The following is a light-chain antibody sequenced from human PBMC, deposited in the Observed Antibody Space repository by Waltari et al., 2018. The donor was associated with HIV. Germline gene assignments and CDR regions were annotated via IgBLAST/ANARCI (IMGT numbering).Light chain of an antibody. J-gene: IGKJ4*01. V-gene: IGKV1-39*01. CDR2: AAT. CDR3: QQSYTMPLT. Sequence: DIKMTQPPSSLPASVGETITITCRASQAISDNLNWYQQKPGRAPKLLIYAATNLQRGVASRFSATRSGTDFTLTIDRLQPEDLATYYCQQSYTMPLTFGGGT. CDR1: QAISDN.